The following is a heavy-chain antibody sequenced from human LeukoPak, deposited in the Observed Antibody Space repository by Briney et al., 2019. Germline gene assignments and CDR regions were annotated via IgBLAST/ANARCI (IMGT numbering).Heavy chain of an antibody. V-gene: IGHV1-2*02. CDR3: AREGAAAEDVNWFDP. Sequence: AAMNVSCNTSGYTFTGYYIHWVRQAPGQGNERMGWINPNSGNTHNAQKFQDRVTMTRDTSISTAYMELNSLRSDDTAVYYCAREGAAAEDVNWFDPWGQGTLVTVSS. J-gene: IGHJ5*02. CDR2: INPNSGNT. D-gene: IGHD6-25*01. CDR1: GYTFTGYY.